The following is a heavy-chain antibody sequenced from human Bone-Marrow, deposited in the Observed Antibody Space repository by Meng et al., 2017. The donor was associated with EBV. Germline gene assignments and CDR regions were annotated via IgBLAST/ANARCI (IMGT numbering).Heavy chain of an antibody. CDR3: AVLLSTPLAFDS. D-gene: IGHD5/OR15-5a*01. J-gene: IGHJ4*02. CDR2: VNPTTGDS. Sequence: QVQLVEAGAEVRKPGAAVKVSCETSGFPCIVSYRHWVRQAPGQGLEWMGRVNPTTGDSNYAQHFQGRVTMTRDKSINTASMELASLTPDDTAMYYCAVLLSTPLAFDSWGQGTLVTVSS. V-gene: IGHV1-2*06. CDR1: GFPCIVSY.